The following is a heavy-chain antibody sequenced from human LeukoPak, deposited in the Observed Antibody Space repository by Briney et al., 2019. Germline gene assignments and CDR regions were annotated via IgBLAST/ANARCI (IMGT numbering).Heavy chain of an antibody. CDR1: GVSISSSSYY. CDR2: IYYSGST. D-gene: IGHD1-1*01. Sequence: SETLSLTCTVSGVSISSSSYYWGWIRQPPGKGLEWIGSIYYSGSTYYNPSLKSRITISVDTSKNQFSLKVSSVTAADTAVYYCARLGFTNDYWGQGTLVTVSS. J-gene: IGHJ4*02. CDR3: ARLGFTNDY. V-gene: IGHV4-39*01.